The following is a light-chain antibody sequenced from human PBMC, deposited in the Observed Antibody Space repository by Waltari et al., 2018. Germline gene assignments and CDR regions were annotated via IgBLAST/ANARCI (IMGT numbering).Light chain of an antibody. CDR3: CSYAGPNLPVL. Sequence: QPALSQPASVSGSPGQSIPISCSGTSSDIGAYNFVSWYQQHPGKAPKIVIYEVTERPSGVSNRFSGSKSGNTASLTISGLQAEDEADYYCCSYAGPNLPVLFGGGTRLNVL. CDR1: SSDIGAYNF. J-gene: IGLJ2*01. CDR2: EVT. V-gene: IGLV2-23*02.